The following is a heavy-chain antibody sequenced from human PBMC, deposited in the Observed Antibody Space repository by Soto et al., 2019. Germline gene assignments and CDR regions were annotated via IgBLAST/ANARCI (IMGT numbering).Heavy chain of an antibody. V-gene: IGHV4-31*03. CDR1: GGSISSGGYY. D-gene: IGHD2-2*01. CDR2: IYYSGST. J-gene: IGHJ5*02. Sequence: SETLSLTCTVSGGSISSGGYYWSWIRQHPGKGLEWIGYIYYSGSTYYNPSLKSRVTISVDTSKNQFSLKLSSVTAADTAVYYCARAGHAGYCSSTSCPNWFDPWDQGTLVTVSS. CDR3: ARAGHAGYCSSTSCPNWFDP.